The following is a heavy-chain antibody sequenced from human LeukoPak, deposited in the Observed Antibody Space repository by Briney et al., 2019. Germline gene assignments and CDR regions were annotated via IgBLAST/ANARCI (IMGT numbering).Heavy chain of an antibody. CDR1: GFTFSSYT. CDR3: VRGWFDF. Sequence: GGSLRLSCAASGFTFSSYTMNWVRLAPGKGLEWVSSISSGSGYTQYADSVKGRFTISRDNAENSVFLQMRSLRVDDTALYYCVRGWFDFWGQGTPVTVSS. J-gene: IGHJ5*01. V-gene: IGHV3-21*01. CDR2: ISSGSGYT.